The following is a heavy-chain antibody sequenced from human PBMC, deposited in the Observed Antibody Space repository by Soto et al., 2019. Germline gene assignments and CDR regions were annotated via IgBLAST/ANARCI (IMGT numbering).Heavy chain of an antibody. Sequence: QVQLQESGPGLVKPPGTLSLTCAVSGASFTSNNWWTWVRQPPGQGLEWIGEIYRTGSTNYNPSLKSRVTISLDKSENQFSLKVTSLTAADTAVYYCASRDPGTSVDYWGQGTLVTVSS. J-gene: IGHJ4*02. D-gene: IGHD1-7*01. CDR2: IYRTGST. V-gene: IGHV4-4*03. CDR3: ASRDPGTSVDY. CDR1: GASFTSNNW.